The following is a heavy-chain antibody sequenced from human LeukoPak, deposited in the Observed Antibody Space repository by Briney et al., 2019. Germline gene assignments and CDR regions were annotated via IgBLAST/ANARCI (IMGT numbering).Heavy chain of an antibody. CDR1: GYSISSGYY. V-gene: IGHV4-38-2*02. Sequence: SETLSLTCTVSGYSISSGYYWGWIRQPPGKGLEWIGYIYYSGSTNYNPSLKSRVTISVDTSKNQFSLKLSSVTAADTAVYYCAREVAADYYFDYWGQGTLVTVSS. CDR2: IYYSGST. CDR3: AREVAADYYFDY. J-gene: IGHJ4*02. D-gene: IGHD6-19*01.